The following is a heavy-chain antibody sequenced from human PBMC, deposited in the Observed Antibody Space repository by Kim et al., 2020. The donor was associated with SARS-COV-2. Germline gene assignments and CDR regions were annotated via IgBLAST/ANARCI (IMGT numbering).Heavy chain of an antibody. V-gene: IGHV4-59*01. Sequence: PSRKSRVTISVDTSKNQFSLKRSSVTAADTAVYYCAREGSGYYYYGMDVWGQGTTVTVSS. J-gene: IGHJ6*02. CDR3: AREGSGYYYYGMDV. D-gene: IGHD6-19*01.